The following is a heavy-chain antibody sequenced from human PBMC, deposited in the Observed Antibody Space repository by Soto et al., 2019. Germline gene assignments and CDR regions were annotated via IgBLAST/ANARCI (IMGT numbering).Heavy chain of an antibody. CDR1: GGTFSSYA. V-gene: IGHV1-69*01. J-gene: IGHJ6*02. CDR3: ATSGYSYGYGGVTYYYGMDV. CDR2: IIPIFGTA. Sequence: QVQLVQSGAEVKKPGSSVKVSCKASGGTFSSYAISWVRQAPGQGLEWMGVIIPIFGTANYAQKFQGRVTITADESTSTAYMELSSLRSEDTAVYYCATSGYSYGYGGVTYYYGMDVWGQGTTVTVSS. D-gene: IGHD5-18*01.